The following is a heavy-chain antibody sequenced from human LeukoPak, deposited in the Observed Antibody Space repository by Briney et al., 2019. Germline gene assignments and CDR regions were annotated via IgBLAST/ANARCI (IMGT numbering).Heavy chain of an antibody. V-gene: IGHV4-39*01. CDR1: GGSISSSSYY. CDR3: ARHIGGWLYYFDY. D-gene: IGHD6-19*01. J-gene: IGHJ4*02. Sequence: SETLSLTCTVSGGSISSSSYYWGWIRQPPGKGLEWIGSIYYSGSTYYNPSLKSRVTISVDTSKNQFSLKLSSVTAADTAVYYYARHIGGWLYYFDYWGQGTLVTVSS. CDR2: IYYSGST.